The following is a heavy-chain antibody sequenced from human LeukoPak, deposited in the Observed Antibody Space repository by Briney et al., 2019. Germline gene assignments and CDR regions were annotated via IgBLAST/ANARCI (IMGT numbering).Heavy chain of an antibody. Sequence: GGSLRLSCAASGFTFSNHAMHWVRQTPGKGLEWVAVISSDGNKKYHADSVTGRLTISRDNSKNTLYLQMNSLRPEDTAVYYCASDYGDLPWGQGTLVTVSS. V-gene: IGHV3-30-3*01. D-gene: IGHD4-17*01. CDR3: ASDYGDLP. CDR1: GFTFSNHA. J-gene: IGHJ4*02. CDR2: ISSDGNKK.